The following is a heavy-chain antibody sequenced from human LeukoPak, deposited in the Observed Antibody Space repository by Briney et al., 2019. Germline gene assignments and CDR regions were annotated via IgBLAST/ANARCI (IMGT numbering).Heavy chain of an antibody. D-gene: IGHD2-2*01. CDR3: ARPVVPAAARRAFDI. CDR2: ISSSSSYI. J-gene: IGHJ3*02. CDR1: GFTFRSYS. Sequence: GGSLRLSCAASGFTFRSYSMNWVRQAPGKGLEWVSSISSSSSYIYYADSVKGRFTISSDNAKNSLYLQMNSLRAEDTAVYYCARPVVPAAARRAFDIWGQGTMVTVSS. V-gene: IGHV3-21*01.